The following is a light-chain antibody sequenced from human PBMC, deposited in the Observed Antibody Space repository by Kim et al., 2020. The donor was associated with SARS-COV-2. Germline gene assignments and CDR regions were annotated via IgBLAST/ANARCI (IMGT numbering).Light chain of an antibody. J-gene: IGKJ1*01. CDR3: QQYGSSTWT. CDR2: DAS. CDR1: QSVSSSY. V-gene: IGKV3D-20*01. Sequence: TPGERATRSCRARQSVSSSYLAWYQQKPGLAPRLLIYDASSRATGIPDRFSGSGSGTDFTLTISRLEPEDFAVYYGQQYGSSTWTFGQGTKVDIK.